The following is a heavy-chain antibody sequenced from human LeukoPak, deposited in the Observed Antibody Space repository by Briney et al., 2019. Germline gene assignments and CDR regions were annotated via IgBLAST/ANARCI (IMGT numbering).Heavy chain of an antibody. V-gene: IGHV1-24*01. J-gene: IGHJ4*02. CDR2: FDPEDGET. Sequence: ASVKVSYKVSGYTLTELSMHWVRQAPGKGLEWMGGFDPEDGETIYAQKFQGRVTMTEDTSTDTAYMELSSLRSEDTAVYYCATGGAGELSLYPLGYWGQGTLVTVSS. D-gene: IGHD3-16*02. CDR1: GYTLTELS. CDR3: ATGGAGELSLYPLGY.